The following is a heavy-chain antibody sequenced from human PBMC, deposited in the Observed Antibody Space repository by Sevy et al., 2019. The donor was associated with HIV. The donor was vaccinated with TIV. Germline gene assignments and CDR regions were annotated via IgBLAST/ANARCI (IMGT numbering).Heavy chain of an antibody. J-gene: IGHJ4*02. CDR3: ARNTNSLYSSYDRPVADY. CDR1: GYTFSDYY. D-gene: IGHD5-12*01. CDR2: INPKSGGT. V-gene: IGHV1-2*06. Sequence: ASVKVSCKASGYTFSDYYIHWVRQAPGQGLEWMGRINPKSGGTNYALKFQGRVTMTRDTSISTVYMELNRLTSDATAIYYCARNTNSLYSSYDRPVADYWGQGTLVTVSS.